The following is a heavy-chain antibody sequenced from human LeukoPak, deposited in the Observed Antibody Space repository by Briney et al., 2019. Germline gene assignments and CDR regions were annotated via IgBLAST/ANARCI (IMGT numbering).Heavy chain of an antibody. CDR2: INHSGST. Sequence: PSETLSLTCAVYGGSFSGYYWSWIRHPPGKGLEWIGEINHSGSTNYNPSLKSRVTISVDTSKNQFSLKLSSVTAADTAVYYCARDQRGQSGSYFDYWGQGTRVTVSS. CDR1: GGSFSGYY. J-gene: IGHJ4*02. V-gene: IGHV4-34*01. D-gene: IGHD1-26*01. CDR3: ARDQRGQSGSYFDY.